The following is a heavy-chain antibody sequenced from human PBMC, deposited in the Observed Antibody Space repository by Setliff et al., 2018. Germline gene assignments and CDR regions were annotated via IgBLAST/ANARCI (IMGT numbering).Heavy chain of an antibody. CDR3: AREQWLDPPGYYYMDV. CDR1: GGSITRSSYY. V-gene: IGHV4-39*07. D-gene: IGHD6-19*01. J-gene: IGHJ6*03. Sequence: SETLSLTCTVSGGSITRSSYYWGWIRQPPGKGLEWIGSIYTSGSTNYNPSLKSRVTMSVDTSKNQFSLKLNSVTAADMAVYYCAREQWLDPPGYYYMDVWAKGTTVTVSS. CDR2: IYTSGST.